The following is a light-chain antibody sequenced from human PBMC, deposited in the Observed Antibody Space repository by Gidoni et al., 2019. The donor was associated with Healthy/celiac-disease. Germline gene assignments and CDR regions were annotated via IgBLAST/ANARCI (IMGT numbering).Light chain of an antibody. V-gene: IGKV2-28*01. CDR2: LGS. J-gene: IGKJ3*01. CDR1: QSLLHSIGYND. CDR3: MQALQTPFT. Sequence: DIVMTQSPLSLPVTPGEPASISCRSSQSLLHSIGYNDLDWYLQKPGQSPQLLIYLGSNRASGVPDRFSGSGSGTDFTLKISRVEAEDVGVYYCMQALQTPFTFGPGTKVDIK.